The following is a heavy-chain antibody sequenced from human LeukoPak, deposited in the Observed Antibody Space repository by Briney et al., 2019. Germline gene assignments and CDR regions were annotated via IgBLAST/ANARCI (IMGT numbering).Heavy chain of an antibody. CDR3: ARVPRDRLGDFDY. J-gene: IGHJ4*02. CDR1: GGSISSHY. D-gene: IGHD1-26*01. Sequence: PSETLSLTCTVSGGSISSHYWSWIRQPPGKGLEWIGYIYYSGSTNYNPSLKSRVTISVDTSKNQFSLKLSSVTSADTAVYYCARVPRDRLGDFDYWGQGTLVTVSS. CDR2: IYYSGST. V-gene: IGHV4-59*11.